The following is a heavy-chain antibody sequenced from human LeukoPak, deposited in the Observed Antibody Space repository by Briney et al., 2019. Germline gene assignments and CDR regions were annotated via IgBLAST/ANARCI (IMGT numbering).Heavy chain of an antibody. CDR3: AKGKDSSGHYHLHSPGMDV. J-gene: IGHJ6*02. D-gene: IGHD3-22*01. Sequence: SETLSLTCAVYGGSFSGYYWSWIRQPPGKGLEWIGEINHSGSTNYNPSLKSRVTISVDTSKNQFSLKLSSVTAADTAVYYCAKGKDSSGHYHLHSPGMDVWGQGTTVTVSS. CDR2: INHSGST. V-gene: IGHV4-34*01. CDR1: GGSFSGYY.